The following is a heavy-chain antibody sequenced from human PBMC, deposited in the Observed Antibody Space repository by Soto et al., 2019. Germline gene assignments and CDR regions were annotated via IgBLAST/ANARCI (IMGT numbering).Heavy chain of an antibody. CDR3: ARDPSPYTSGGYGVDL. CDR1: GFMFSAYA. CDR2: ISYDGTNK. V-gene: IGHV3-30*04. D-gene: IGHD6-19*01. J-gene: IGHJ4*01. Sequence: LRLSCAASGFMFSAYAMLWVRQAPGKGLEWVAAISYDGTNKYYADSIKGRFNISRDNSANTLFLQVNSLRREDTAMYYCARDPSPYTSGGYGVDLWGHGTLVTVGS.